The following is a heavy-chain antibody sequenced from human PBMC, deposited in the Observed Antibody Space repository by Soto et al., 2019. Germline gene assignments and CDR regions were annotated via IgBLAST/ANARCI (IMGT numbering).Heavy chain of an antibody. CDR1: GFTFDDYA. CDR3: AKDLIVVVVAAISYGMDV. J-gene: IGHJ6*02. CDR2: ISYDGSNK. V-gene: IGHV3-30*18. Sequence: GGSLRLSCAASGFTFDDYAMHWVRQAPGKGLEWVAVISYDGSNKYYADSVKGRFAISRDNSKNTLYLQMNSLRAEDTAVYYCAKDLIVVVVAAISYGMDVWGQGTTVTVSS. D-gene: IGHD2-15*01.